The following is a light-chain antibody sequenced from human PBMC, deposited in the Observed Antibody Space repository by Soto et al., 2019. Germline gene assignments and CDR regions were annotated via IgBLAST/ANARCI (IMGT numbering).Light chain of an antibody. J-gene: IGKJ1*01. Sequence: DIQMTQSPSTLSAXXGXXXXIXXXASQXXXNXLAWYQQKPGKAPKFLIYKASTLESGVPSRFSGSGSGTEFTLTISSLQPDDFATXYCQQYNSYSWTFGQGTKVEIK. V-gene: IGKV1-5*03. CDR3: QQYNSYSWT. CDR1: QXXXNX. CDR2: KAS.